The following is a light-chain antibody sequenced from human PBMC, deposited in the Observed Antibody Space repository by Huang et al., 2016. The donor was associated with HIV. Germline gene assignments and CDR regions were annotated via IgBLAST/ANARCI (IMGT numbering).Light chain of an antibody. CDR2: WAS. J-gene: IGKJ1*01. Sequence: DIVMTQSPDSLVVSLGERATLNCRSSQSVFSTSTSKDYLGWFQQKPGQPPKLLLFWASTREAGVPERFSGSGSGTHFTLTIDNLEAEDAAIYYCLQYYRSPQTFGQGTRVEVK. CDR3: LQYYRSPQT. V-gene: IGKV4-1*01. CDR1: QSVFSTSTSKDY.